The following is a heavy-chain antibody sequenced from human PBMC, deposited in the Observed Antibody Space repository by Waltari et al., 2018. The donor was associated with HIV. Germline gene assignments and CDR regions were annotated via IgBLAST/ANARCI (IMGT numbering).Heavy chain of an antibody. Sequence: EVQLLESGGGLVQPGGSLRLSCAASGFTFSLYAMNWVRQAPGKGLEWVSTISGSGDSTYYADSVRGRVTISRDNSKNTLSLQLNSLRAEDTAVYYCANEWGIDFDHWGQGTLVSVSS. CDR3: ANEWGIDFDH. D-gene: IGHD6-13*01. CDR2: ISGSGDST. J-gene: IGHJ4*02. CDR1: GFTFSLYA. V-gene: IGHV3-23*01.